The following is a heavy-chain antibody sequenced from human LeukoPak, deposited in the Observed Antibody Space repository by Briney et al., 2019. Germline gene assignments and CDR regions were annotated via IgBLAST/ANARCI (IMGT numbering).Heavy chain of an antibody. CDR1: GFTFSDYT. CDR2: ISISGNTI. V-gene: IGHV3-48*04. Sequence: PGGSLRLSCAASGFTFSDYTMNWVRQAPGKGLEWVSYISISGNTIHYADSVKGRFTISRDNAKNSLYLQMNSLRAEDTAVYYCARGPPLFDPWGQGTLVTVSS. CDR3: ARGPPLFDP. J-gene: IGHJ5*02.